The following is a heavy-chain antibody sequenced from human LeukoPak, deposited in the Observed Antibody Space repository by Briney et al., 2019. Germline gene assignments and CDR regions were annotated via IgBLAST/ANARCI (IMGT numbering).Heavy chain of an antibody. CDR1: GGSISSYY. CDR3: AREKWELLRAFDI. D-gene: IGHD1-26*01. J-gene: IGHJ3*02. CDR2: IYYSGRT. V-gene: IGHV4-59*01. Sequence: SETLSLTCTVSGGSISSYYWSWIRQPPGKGLEWIGYIYYSGRTNYNPSLKSRVTISVDTSKNQFSLKLTSVTAADTAVYYCAREKWELLRAFDIWGQGTMVTVSS.